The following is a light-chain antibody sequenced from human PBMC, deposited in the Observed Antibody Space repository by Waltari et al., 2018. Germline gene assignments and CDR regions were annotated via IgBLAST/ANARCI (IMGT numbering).Light chain of an antibody. CDR1: QGINNY. Sequence: DIQMTQSPYSLSASVGDRVTITCRASQGINNYLAWYQQKPGKCPKLLIPGAATLQAWVPSRFSGSGSGTDFTLTISSLQPEDVETYYCQKYNSTPQTFGQGTKVEIK. V-gene: IGKV1-27*01. J-gene: IGKJ1*01. CDR2: GAA. CDR3: QKYNSTPQT.